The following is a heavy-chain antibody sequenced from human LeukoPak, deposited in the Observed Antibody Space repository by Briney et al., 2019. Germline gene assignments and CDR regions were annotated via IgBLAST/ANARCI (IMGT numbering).Heavy chain of an antibody. Sequence: SETLSLTCAVYGGSFSGYYWSWIRQHPGKGLEWIGEINHSGSTNYNPSLKSRVTISVDTSKNQFSLKLSSVTAADTAVYYCARLGASSSWPHNWFDPWGQGTLVTVSS. CDR2: INHSGST. V-gene: IGHV4-34*01. D-gene: IGHD6-13*01. CDR3: ARLGASSSWPHNWFDP. J-gene: IGHJ5*02. CDR1: GGSFSGYY.